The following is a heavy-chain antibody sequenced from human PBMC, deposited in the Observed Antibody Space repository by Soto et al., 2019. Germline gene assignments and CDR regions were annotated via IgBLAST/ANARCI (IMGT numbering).Heavy chain of an antibody. CDR3: AIDHNYEDAVDV. CDR2: VYYSGNT. Sequence: QVQLQESGPGLVKPSETLSLTCTVSGVSVSSASYYWTWIRLTPGKGLEWIGYVYYSGNTKYNPSLRSRLTISVDTSKNQFSLRLSSVTAADTAVYYCAIDHNYEDAVDVWGQGTAVIVSS. D-gene: IGHD4-4*01. J-gene: IGHJ6*02. V-gene: IGHV4-61*01. CDR1: GVSVSSASYY.